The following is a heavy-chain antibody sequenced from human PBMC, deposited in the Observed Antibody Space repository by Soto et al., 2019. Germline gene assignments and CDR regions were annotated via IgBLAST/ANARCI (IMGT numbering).Heavy chain of an antibody. CDR3: ARSFGWYAIDH. Sequence: QIQPQESGPGLVKPSDTLSLTCAVSSAAIISEQRWTWVRQPPGKGLEWIGEIHHSGSTNNNPSLRSRFTMSADKSKNQYSLTLNSVTAADTAVYYCARSFGWYAIDHWGQGTLVSVSS. V-gene: IGHV4-4*02. CDR2: IHHSGST. J-gene: IGHJ4*02. CDR1: SAAIISEQR. D-gene: IGHD6-19*01.